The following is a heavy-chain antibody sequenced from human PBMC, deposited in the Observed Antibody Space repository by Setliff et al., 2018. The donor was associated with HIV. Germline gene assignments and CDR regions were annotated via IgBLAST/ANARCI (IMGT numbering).Heavy chain of an antibody. CDR3: ARGNYYYYYYMDV. CDR1: GGSISSHY. D-gene: IGHD1-1*01. Sequence: SETLSLTCTVSGGSISSHYWNWIRQPPGKGLEWIGYIHYSGSINYNPSLKSRVNISGDSSKKQVYLMLSSVTAADTAVYYCARGNYYYYYYMDVWGKGTTVTVSS. J-gene: IGHJ6*03. CDR2: IHYSGSI. V-gene: IGHV4-59*11.